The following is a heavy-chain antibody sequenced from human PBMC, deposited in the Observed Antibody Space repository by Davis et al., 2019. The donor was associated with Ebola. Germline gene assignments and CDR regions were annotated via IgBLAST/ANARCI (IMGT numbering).Heavy chain of an antibody. CDR3: AKHWERTHDY. V-gene: IGHV3-23*01. D-gene: IGHD1-1*01. J-gene: IGHJ4*02. CDR1: GFTFSSNS. CDR2: SGGTT. Sequence: GESLKISCAASGFTFSSNSMNWVRQAPGKGLEWVSVSGGTTFYADSVKGRFTVSRDDSKNTLYLQMDSLRAEDTAIYYCAKHWERTHDYWGQGTLVTVSS.